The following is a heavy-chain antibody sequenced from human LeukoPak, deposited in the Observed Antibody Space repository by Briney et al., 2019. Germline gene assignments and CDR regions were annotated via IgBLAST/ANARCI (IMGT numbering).Heavy chain of an antibody. D-gene: IGHD3-3*01. J-gene: IGHJ6*03. CDR3: ARPPPITIFGVVKEGSNYYMDV. CDR2: ISSSSSTI. CDR1: GFTFSSYS. Sequence: GGSLRLSCVASGFTFSSYSMSWVRQAPGKGLEWVSYISSSSSTIYYADSVKGRFTTSGDNAKTSLYLQMNSLRAEDTAVYYCARPPPITIFGVVKEGSNYYMDVWGKGTTVTVSS. V-gene: IGHV3-48*01.